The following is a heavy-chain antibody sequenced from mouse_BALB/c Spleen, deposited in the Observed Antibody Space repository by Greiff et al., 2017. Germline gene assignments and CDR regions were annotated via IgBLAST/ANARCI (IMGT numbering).Heavy chain of an antibody. Sequence: VKLVESGAELVRPGASVTLSCKASGYTFTDYEMHWVKQTPVHGLEWIGAIDPETGGTAYNQKFKGKATLTADKSSSTAYMELRSLTSEDSAVYYCTREDDGDYFDYWGQGTTLTVSS. D-gene: IGHD2-3*01. J-gene: IGHJ2*01. CDR1: GYTFTDYE. V-gene: IGHV1-15*01. CDR2: IDPETGGT. CDR3: TREDDGDYFDY.